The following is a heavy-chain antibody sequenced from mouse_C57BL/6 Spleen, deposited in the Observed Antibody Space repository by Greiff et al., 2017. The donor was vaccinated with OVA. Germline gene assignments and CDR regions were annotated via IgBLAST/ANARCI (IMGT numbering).Heavy chain of an antibody. CDR1: GYTFTSYW. D-gene: IGHD3-2*02. V-gene: IGHV1-53*01. CDR3: ARSDGQLRDYYAMDY. J-gene: IGHJ4*01. Sequence: QVQLQQPGTELVKPGASVKLSCKASGYTFTSYWMHWVKQRPGQGLEWIGNINPSNGGTNYNEKFKSKATLTVDKSSSTAYMQLSSLTSEDSAVYYCARSDGQLRDYYAMDYWGQGTSVTVSS. CDR2: INPSNGGT.